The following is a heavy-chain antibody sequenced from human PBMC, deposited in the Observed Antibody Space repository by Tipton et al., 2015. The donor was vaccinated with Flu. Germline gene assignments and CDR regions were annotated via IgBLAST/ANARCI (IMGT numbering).Heavy chain of an antibody. V-gene: IGHV4-38-2*02. CDR2: MFHSGSA. D-gene: IGHD2-21*01. Sequence: GLVKPSETLSLTCAVSGYSIGRDYYWGWIRQPPGKGLEWIGSMFHSGSAFYNPSLRSRVTIPFDASKNQFSLRLSAVTAADTAVYYCARETEGGFAYCGTNCVPGFDFWGQGTLVTVSS. J-gene: IGHJ4*02. CDR3: ARETEGGFAYCGTNCVPGFDF. CDR1: GYSIGRDYY.